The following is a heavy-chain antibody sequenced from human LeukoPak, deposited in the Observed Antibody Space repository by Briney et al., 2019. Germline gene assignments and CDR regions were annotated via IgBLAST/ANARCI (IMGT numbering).Heavy chain of an antibody. J-gene: IGHJ3*02. CDR1: GFTCSSYE. V-gene: IGHV3-48*03. CDR2: ISSSGSTI. D-gene: IGHD3-10*01. Sequence: GGSLRLSCAASGFTCSSYEMNWVRQAPGKGLEWVSYISSSGSTIYYADSVKGRFTISRDNANNSLYLQMNSLRAEDTAVYYCARGQTHLWFGELLYGTGGAFDIWGQGTMVTVSS. CDR3: ARGQTHLWFGELLYGTGGAFDI.